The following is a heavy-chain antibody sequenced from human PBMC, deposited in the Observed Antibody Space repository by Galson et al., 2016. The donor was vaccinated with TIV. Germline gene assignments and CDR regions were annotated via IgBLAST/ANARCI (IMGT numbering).Heavy chain of an antibody. CDR3: AFTMTTITSVDY. CDR1: GGTFSSYG. CDR2: IIPILGLT. V-gene: IGHV1-69*04. Sequence: SVKVSCKASGGTFSSYGISWVRQAPGQGPECMGRIIPILGLTNYAQKFQGRVTITADTSTNIAYMELSSLGSEDTAVYFCAFTMTTITSVDYWGQGTLVTVSS. J-gene: IGHJ4*02. D-gene: IGHD4-11*01.